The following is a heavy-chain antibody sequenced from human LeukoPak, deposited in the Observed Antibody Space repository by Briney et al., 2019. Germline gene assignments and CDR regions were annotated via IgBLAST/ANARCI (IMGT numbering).Heavy chain of an antibody. Sequence: GGSLRLSCAASGFTVSGYYMSWVRQAPGKGLEWVSVIYSGGSTYYADSVKGRFTMSRDNSKNTLYLQMNGLRAEDTAVYYCATIAARSFDNWGQGTLVTVSS. CDR3: ATIAARSFDN. CDR1: GFTVSGYY. J-gene: IGHJ4*02. CDR2: IYSGGST. V-gene: IGHV3-66*01. D-gene: IGHD6-6*01.